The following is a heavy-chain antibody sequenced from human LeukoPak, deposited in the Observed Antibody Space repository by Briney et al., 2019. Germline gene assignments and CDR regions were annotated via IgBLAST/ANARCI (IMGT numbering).Heavy chain of an antibody. V-gene: IGHV3-9*01. D-gene: IGHD3-10*01. CDR1: GFTFDDYA. Sequence: SGGSLRLSCAASGFTFDDYAMHWVRQTPGKGLEWVSGISWNSDSIGYADSVKGRFTISRDSAKNSLYLQMNSLRAEDTALYYCAKAKLPYSYGSGSYYLGYWGRGTLVTVSS. CDR3: AKAKLPYSYGSGSYYLGY. J-gene: IGHJ4*02. CDR2: ISWNSDSI.